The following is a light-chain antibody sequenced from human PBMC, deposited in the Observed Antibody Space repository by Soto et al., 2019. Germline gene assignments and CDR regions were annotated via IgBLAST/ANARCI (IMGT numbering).Light chain of an antibody. CDR1: QSVSNNY. CDR2: GVS. CDR3: QQRSNWPMIT. V-gene: IGKV3D-20*02. J-gene: IGKJ5*01. Sequence: ETVFTQSPGTLSLSPGERATLSCRASQSVSNNYLAWYQQKPGQAPRLLIYGVSSRANGIPARFSGSGSGTDLTLTISSLEPEDFAAYYCQQRSNWPMITFGQGTRLEIK.